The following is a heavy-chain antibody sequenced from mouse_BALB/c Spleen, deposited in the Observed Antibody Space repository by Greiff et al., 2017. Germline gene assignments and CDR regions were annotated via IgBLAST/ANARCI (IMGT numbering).Heavy chain of an antibody. J-gene: IGHJ3*01. CDR1: GFNIKDTY. CDR3: VDGDQAWFAY. CDR2: IDPANGNT. V-gene: IGHV14-3*02. Sequence: EVQLQQSGAELVKPGASVKLSCTASGFNIKDTYMHWVKQRPEQGLEWIGRIDPANGNTKYDPKFQGKATITADTSSNTAYLQLSSLTSEDTAVYYCVDGDQAWFAYWGQGTLVTVSA. D-gene: IGHD2-13*01.